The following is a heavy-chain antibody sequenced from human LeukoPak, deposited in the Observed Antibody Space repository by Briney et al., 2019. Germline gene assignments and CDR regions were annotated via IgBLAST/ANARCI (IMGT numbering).Heavy chain of an antibody. D-gene: IGHD3-3*01. J-gene: IGHJ4*02. CDR1: GYTFTSYG. Sequence: ASVKVSCKASGYTFTSYGISWVRQAPGQWLEWMGWISAYNGNTNYAQKLQGRVTMTTDTSTSTAYMELRSLRSDDTAVYYCARVTQHLTIFGIDYWGQGTLVTVSS. CDR2: ISAYNGNT. V-gene: IGHV1-18*01. CDR3: ARVTQHLTIFGIDY.